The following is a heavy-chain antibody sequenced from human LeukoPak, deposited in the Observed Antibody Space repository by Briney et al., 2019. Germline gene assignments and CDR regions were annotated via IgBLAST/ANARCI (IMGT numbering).Heavy chain of an antibody. CDR2: IYYSGRT. Sequence: SETLSLTCTVSGGSISSNRYYWGWIRQPPGKGLEWIGSIYYSGRTDYNPSLKSRVTISVDTSKNQFSLKLSSVTAADTAVYYCARRVSGSLYYFDYWGQGTLVTVSS. CDR1: GGSISSNRYY. D-gene: IGHD3-10*01. CDR3: ARRVSGSLYYFDY. J-gene: IGHJ4*02. V-gene: IGHV4-39*07.